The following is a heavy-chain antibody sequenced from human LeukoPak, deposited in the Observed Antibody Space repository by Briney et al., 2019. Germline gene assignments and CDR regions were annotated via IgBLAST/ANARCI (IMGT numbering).Heavy chain of an antibody. CDR3: ARGWQINSSGGFVDP. D-gene: IGHD6-6*01. Sequence: ASMRVSCKASRYTFSDYYIHWIRQASGQGLEWMGLINPKNGDTNFAQTFQGRVTMTRGTSITTAYMGLSRLSSDDTAVYYCARGWQINSSGGFVDPWGQGTLVTVSS. CDR1: RYTFSDYY. V-gene: IGHV1-2*02. CDR2: INPKNGDT. J-gene: IGHJ5*02.